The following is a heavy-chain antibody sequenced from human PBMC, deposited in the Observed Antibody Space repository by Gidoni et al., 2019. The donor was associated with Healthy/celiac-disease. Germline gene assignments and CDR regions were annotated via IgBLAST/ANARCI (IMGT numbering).Heavy chain of an antibody. J-gene: IGHJ4*02. CDR1: GFTFSSYA. D-gene: IGHD3-10*01. V-gene: IGHV3-23*01. CDR3: AKDPGGLWFGLDY. Sequence: EVQLLESGGGLVQPGGSLRLSCAASGFTFSSYAMSWVRQAPGKGLEWVSAIGGSGGSTYYADSVKGRFTISRDNSKNTLYLQMNSLRAEDTAVYYCAKDPGGLWFGLDYWGQGTLVTVSS. CDR2: IGGSGGST.